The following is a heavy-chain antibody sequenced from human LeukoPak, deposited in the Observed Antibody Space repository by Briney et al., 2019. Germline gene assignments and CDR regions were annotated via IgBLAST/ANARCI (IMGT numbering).Heavy chain of an antibody. CDR2: INTYNVNT. CDR3: ARASGILILKYSGSYLNDY. CDR1: GYTFTSYG. J-gene: IGHJ4*02. V-gene: IGHV1-18*01. D-gene: IGHD1-26*01. Sequence: ASVKVSCKASGYTFTSYGFSWVRQAPGQGLEWMGWINTYNVNTNYAQKLQGRVTMTTDTSTSTAYMELRSLRSDDTAVYYCARASGILILKYSGSYLNDYWGQGTLVTVSS.